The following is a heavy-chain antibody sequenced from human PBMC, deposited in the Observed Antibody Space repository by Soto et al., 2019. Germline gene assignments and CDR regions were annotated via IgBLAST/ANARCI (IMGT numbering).Heavy chain of an antibody. CDR3: ASKVKYCTNGVCYRPIDY. CDR2: IYHSGST. V-gene: IGHV4-4*02. D-gene: IGHD2-8*01. Sequence: NPSETLSLTCAVSGGPISSSNWWSCVRQPPGKGLEWIGEIYHSGSTNYNPSLKSRVTISVDKSKNQFSLKLSSVTAADTAVYYCASKVKYCTNGVCYRPIDYWGQGTLVTVSS. CDR1: GGPISSSNW. J-gene: IGHJ4*02.